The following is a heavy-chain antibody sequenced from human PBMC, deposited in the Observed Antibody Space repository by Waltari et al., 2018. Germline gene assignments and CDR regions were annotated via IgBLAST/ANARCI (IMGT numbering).Heavy chain of an antibody. CDR2: MNPNSGNT. V-gene: IGHV1-8*03. CDR1: GYTFTRYV. CDR3: ARGPWGRWFDP. D-gene: IGHD3-16*01. Sequence: QVQLVQSGAEVNKPGASVKVPCKASGYTFTRYVLYWVRQATGQELEWMGWMNPNSGNTGYEQKFQGRVTITRNTSISTAYMELSSLRSEDTAVYYCARGPWGRWFDPWGQGTLVTVSS. J-gene: IGHJ5*02.